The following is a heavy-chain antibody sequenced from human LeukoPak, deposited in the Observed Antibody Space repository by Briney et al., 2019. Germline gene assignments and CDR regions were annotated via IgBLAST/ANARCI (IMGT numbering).Heavy chain of an antibody. Sequence: SETLSLTCTVSGVSISSSNSYWGWIRQPPGKGLEWIGEINHYGSINYNPSLKSRITISVDTTKNQFSLKLNSVAAADTAVYYCARGLPDNDYWGQGTLVTVSS. J-gene: IGHJ4*02. CDR1: GVSISSSNSY. CDR3: ARGLPDNDY. V-gene: IGHV4-39*07. CDR2: INHYGSI. D-gene: IGHD1-14*01.